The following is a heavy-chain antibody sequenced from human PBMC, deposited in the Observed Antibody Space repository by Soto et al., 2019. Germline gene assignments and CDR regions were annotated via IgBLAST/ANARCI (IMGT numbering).Heavy chain of an antibody. D-gene: IGHD5-18*01. V-gene: IGHV2-5*02. CDR3: AHNRYSYGEGNYFDY. CDR2: VYWDDDK. CDR1: GFSLSTSGVG. Sequence: ESGPTLVNPTQTLTLTCTLSGFSLSTSGVGVGWIRQPPGKALEWLAIVYWDDDKHYSPSLKSRLAITKDTSKNQVVLTMTNMEPVDTATYYCAHNRYSYGEGNYFDYWGQGTLVTVSS. J-gene: IGHJ4*02.